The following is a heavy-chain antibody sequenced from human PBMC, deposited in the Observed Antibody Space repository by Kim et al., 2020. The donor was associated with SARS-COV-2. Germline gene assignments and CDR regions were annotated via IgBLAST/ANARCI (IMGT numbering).Heavy chain of an antibody. J-gene: IGHJ4*02. V-gene: IGHV5-51*01. CDR1: GYSFTSYW. D-gene: IGHD2-2*01. CDR2: IYPGDSDT. CDR3: ARARREGNVVVPAASLDY. Sequence: GESLQISCKGSGYSFTSYWIGWVRQMPGKGLEWMRIIYPGDSDTRYSPSFQGQVTISADKSISTAYLQWSSLKASDTAMYYCARARREGNVVVPAASLDYWGQGTLVTVSS.